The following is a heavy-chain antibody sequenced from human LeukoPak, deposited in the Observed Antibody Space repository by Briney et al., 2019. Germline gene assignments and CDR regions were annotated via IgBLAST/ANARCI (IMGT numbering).Heavy chain of an antibody. V-gene: IGHV4-31*03. D-gene: IGHD3-3*01. CDR3: ARGAFWSGYWGHGHFDY. Sequence: PSETLSLTCTVSGGSISSGGYYWSWIRQHPGKGLEWIGYIYYSGSTYYNPSLKGRVTISVDTSKNQFSLKLSSVTAADTAVYYCARGAFWSGYWGHGHFDYWGQGTLVTVSS. J-gene: IGHJ4*02. CDR2: IYYSGST. CDR1: GGSISSGGYY.